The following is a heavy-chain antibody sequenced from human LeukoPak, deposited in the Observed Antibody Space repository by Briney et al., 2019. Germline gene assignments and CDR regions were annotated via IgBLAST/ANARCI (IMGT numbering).Heavy chain of an antibody. J-gene: IGHJ4*02. Sequence: SETLSLTCTVYGGSFNVYHWRWIRQPPGKGLEWIGEISHSGSTNYNPSLMSRVTVSVDTSKKQFSLKLSSVTAADTAVYYCALVVDYSGSGTYVVDYWGQGTLVTVSS. V-gene: IGHV4-34*01. CDR3: ALVVDYSGSGTYVVDY. CDR1: GGSFNVYH. CDR2: ISHSGST. D-gene: IGHD3-10*01.